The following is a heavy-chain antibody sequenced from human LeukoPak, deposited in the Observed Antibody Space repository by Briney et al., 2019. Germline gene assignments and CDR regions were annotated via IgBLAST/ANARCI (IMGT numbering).Heavy chain of an antibody. V-gene: IGHV4-34*01. CDR2: INHSGST. J-gene: IGHJ4*02. CDR1: GGSFSGYY. D-gene: IGHD1-26*01. CDR3: ARGFGIVGATSFDY. Sequence: SETLSLTCAVYGGSFSGYYWGWIRQPPGKGLEWIGEINHSGSTNYNPSLKSRVTISVDTSKNQFSLKLSSVTAADTAVYYCARGFGIVGATSFDYWGQGTLVTVSS.